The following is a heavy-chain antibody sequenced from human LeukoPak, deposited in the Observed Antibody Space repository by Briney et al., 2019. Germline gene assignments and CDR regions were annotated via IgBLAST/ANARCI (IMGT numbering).Heavy chain of an antibody. CDR2: INPNSGGT. J-gene: IGHJ4*02. V-gene: IGHV1-2*02. CDR3: ARGRSNWNYAFDY. Sequence: ASVKVSCKASGYTFTGYYMHWVRQAPGQGPEWMGWINPNSGGTNYAQKFQGRVTMTRDTSISTAYMELSRLRSDDTAVYYCARGRSNWNYAFDYWGQGTLVTVSS. D-gene: IGHD1-7*01. CDR1: GYTFTGYY.